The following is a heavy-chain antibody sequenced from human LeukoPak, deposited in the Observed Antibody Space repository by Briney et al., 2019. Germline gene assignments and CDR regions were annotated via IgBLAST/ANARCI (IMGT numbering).Heavy chain of an antibody. Sequence: ASVKVSCKVSGYTLTELSMHWVRQAPGKGLEWMGGFDPEDGETIYAQKFQGRVTMTEDTSTDTAYMELSSLRSEDTAVYYCATPLLSYSSGWYYFDYWGQGTLVTVSS. D-gene: IGHD6-19*01. J-gene: IGHJ4*02. CDR3: ATPLLSYSSGWYYFDY. CDR2: FDPEDGET. CDR1: GYTLTELS. V-gene: IGHV1-24*01.